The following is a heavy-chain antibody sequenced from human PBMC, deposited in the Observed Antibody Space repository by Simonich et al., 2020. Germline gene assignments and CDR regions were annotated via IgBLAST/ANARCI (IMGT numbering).Heavy chain of an antibody. CDR1: GGSISSSSYY. CDR3: ARWAYSSSYFDY. J-gene: IGHJ4*02. Sequence: QLQLQESGPGLVKPSETLSLTCTVSGGSISSSSYYWGWIRQPPGKGLAWIGSIYYSGSTYSNPSLKSRVTISVDTSKNQFSLKLSSVTAADTAVYYCARWAYSSSYFDYWGQGTLVTVSS. D-gene: IGHD6-6*01. CDR2: IYYSGST. V-gene: IGHV4-39*01.